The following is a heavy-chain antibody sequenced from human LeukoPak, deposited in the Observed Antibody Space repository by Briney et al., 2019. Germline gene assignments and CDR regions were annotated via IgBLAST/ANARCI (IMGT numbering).Heavy chain of an antibody. Sequence: PGGSLRLSCAASGFTFSNSAMNWVRQAPGKGLEWLSVISGSGGSTYYADSVKGRFTISRDNSKNTLYLQMSSLRAEDTAVYYCAKGAEGYGDYINWGQGTLVTVSS. D-gene: IGHD4-17*01. CDR3: AKGAEGYGDYIN. CDR2: ISGSGGST. CDR1: GFTFSNSA. V-gene: IGHV3-23*01. J-gene: IGHJ4*02.